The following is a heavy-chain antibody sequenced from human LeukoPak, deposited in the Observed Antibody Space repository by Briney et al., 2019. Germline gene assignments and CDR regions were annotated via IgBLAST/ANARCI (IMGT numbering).Heavy chain of an antibody. Sequence: GGSLRLSCEASGITLRTYWMDWVRQAPGRGLEWVSCINPDGSDIRYADPVKGRFSISRDNARNMVSLQMNSLTVEDTAMYFCSTSLNLPGYWGQGTLVIVSS. CDR2: INPDGSDI. CDR3: STSLNLPGY. J-gene: IGHJ4*02. D-gene: IGHD4/OR15-4a*01. CDR1: GITLRTYW. V-gene: IGHV3-74*01.